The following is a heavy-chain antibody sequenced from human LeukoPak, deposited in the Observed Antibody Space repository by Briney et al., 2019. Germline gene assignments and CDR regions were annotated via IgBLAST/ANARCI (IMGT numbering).Heavy chain of an antibody. D-gene: IGHD5-18*01. Sequence: SETLSLTCAVYGGSFSGYYWSWIRQPPGKGLEWIGKINHSGSTNYNPSLKSRVTISVDTSKNQFSLKLSSVTAADTAVYYCARGIRGYSYGRNAFDIWGQGTMVTVSS. J-gene: IGHJ3*02. CDR3: ARGIRGYSYGRNAFDI. CDR2: INHSGST. V-gene: IGHV4-34*01. CDR1: GGSFSGYY.